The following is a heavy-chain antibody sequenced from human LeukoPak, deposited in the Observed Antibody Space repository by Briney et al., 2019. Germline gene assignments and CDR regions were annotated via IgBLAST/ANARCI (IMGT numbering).Heavy chain of an antibody. V-gene: IGHV4-30-2*01. CDR2: IYHSGST. CDR3: ARGGYSSSLVLDY. J-gene: IGHJ4*02. CDR1: GGSISSGGYS. D-gene: IGHD6-13*01. Sequence: SETLSLTCAVSGGSISSGGYSWSWIRQPPGKCLEWIGYIYHSGSTYYNPSLKSRVTISVDRSKNQFSLKLSSVTAADTAVYYCARGGYSSSLVLDYWGQGTLVTVSS.